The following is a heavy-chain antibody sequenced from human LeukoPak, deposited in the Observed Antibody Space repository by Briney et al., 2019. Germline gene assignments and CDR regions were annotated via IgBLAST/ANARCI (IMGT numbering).Heavy chain of an antibody. Sequence: SVNVSCTASGGTFSSYAISWVRQAPGQGLEWMGGIIPIFGTANYAQKFQGRVTITADESTSTAYMELSSLRSEDTAMYYCARDQGDSSAPAFDIWGQGTMVTVSS. CDR1: GGTFSSYA. CDR2: IIPIFGTA. V-gene: IGHV1-69*13. D-gene: IGHD3-22*01. J-gene: IGHJ3*02. CDR3: ARDQGDSSAPAFDI.